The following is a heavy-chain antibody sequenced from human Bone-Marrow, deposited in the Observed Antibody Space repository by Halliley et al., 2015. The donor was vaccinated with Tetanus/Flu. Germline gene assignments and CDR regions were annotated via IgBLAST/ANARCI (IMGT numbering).Heavy chain of an antibody. CDR1: GDSFNDYA. CDR2: VVPTFGIA. CDR3: ARWIYDSGGKVFHFDL. V-gene: IGHV1-69*01. J-gene: IGHJ4*02. Sequence: QLVQSGAEVKKPGSSVKVSCKASGDSFNDYAISWVRQAPGQGLEWMGGVVPTFGIANYAQKFQGRVTITADAATTTAYMELSRLRSEDTAVYYCARWIYDSGGKVFHFDLWGQGTLVTVGS. D-gene: IGHD3-16*01.